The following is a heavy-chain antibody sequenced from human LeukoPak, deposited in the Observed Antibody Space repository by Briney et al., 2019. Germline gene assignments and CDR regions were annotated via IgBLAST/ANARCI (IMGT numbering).Heavy chain of an antibody. V-gene: IGHV3-23*01. Sequence: GGSLRLSCAASGFTFSIYAMSWGRQAPGEGLEWVSAICGSGGSTYYADSVKGRFTISRDNSKNTLYLQMNSLRAEDPAVYYCAKDNIVVVVAAVFDYWGQGTLVTVSS. CDR1: GFTFSIYA. CDR3: AKDNIVVVVAAVFDY. J-gene: IGHJ4*02. D-gene: IGHD2-15*01. CDR2: ICGSGGST.